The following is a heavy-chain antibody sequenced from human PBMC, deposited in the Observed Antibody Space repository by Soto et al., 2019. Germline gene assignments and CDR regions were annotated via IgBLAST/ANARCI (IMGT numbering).Heavy chain of an antibody. V-gene: IGHV1-8*01. CDR3: ARDADHCSGGSCYFFDY. J-gene: IGHJ4*02. CDR2: MNPNSGNT. D-gene: IGHD2-15*01. CDR1: GYTFTSYD. Sequence: GASVKVCCKASGYTFTSYDINWVRQAPGQGLGWMGWMNPNSGNTGYAQKFQGRVTMTRDTSISTAYMELSRLRSDDTAVYYCARDADHCSGGSCYFFDYWGQGTLVTVSS.